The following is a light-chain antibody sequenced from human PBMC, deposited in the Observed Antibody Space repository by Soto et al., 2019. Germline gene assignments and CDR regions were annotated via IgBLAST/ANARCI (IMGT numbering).Light chain of an antibody. CDR3: QQYGSSPRT. J-gene: IGKJ1*01. Sequence: EIVLTQSPGTLSLSPGERATLXCRASQSVSSDYLAWYQQKPGQAPRLLIYGASSRATGIPDRFSGSGSGTDFTLTISRLEPGDFAVYYCQQYGSSPRTFGQGTKVDIK. V-gene: IGKV3-20*01. CDR2: GAS. CDR1: QSVSSDY.